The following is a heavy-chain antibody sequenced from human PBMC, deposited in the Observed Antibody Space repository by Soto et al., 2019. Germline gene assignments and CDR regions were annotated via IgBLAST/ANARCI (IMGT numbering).Heavy chain of an antibody. CDR2: ISGYNANT. CDR1: GYSFTRYG. J-gene: IGHJ6*02. V-gene: IGHV1-18*01. Sequence: QVQLVQSGAEVKKPGASVKVSCKASGYSFTRYGISWVRQAPGQGLEWMGWISGYNANTNYPENLQGRVTMTTDTSTSTAYMEVRNLISDDTAVYYCARRGDVPYYYYGLDVWGHGTTVTVSS. CDR3: ARRGDVPYYYYGLDV. D-gene: IGHD3-16*01.